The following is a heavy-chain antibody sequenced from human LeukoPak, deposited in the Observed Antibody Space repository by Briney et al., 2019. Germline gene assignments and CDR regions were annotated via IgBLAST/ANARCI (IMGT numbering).Heavy chain of an antibody. V-gene: IGHV4-59*01. CDR2: IYYSGST. CDR1: GGSISSYY. J-gene: IGHJ3*02. Sequence: SETLSLTCTVSGGSISSYYWSWIRQPPGKGLEWIGYIYYSGSTNYNPSLKSRVTISVDTSKNQFSLKLSSVTAADTAVYYCARILWFGEFYAFDIWGQGTMVTVSS. D-gene: IGHD3-10*01. CDR3: ARILWFGEFYAFDI.